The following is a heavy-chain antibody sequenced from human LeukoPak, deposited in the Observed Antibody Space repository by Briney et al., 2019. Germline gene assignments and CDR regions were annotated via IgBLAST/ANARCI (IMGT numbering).Heavy chain of an antibody. Sequence: GGSLRLSCAASGVTFRTYAMNWVRQAPGKGLEWVSVISGSGGGTYYADSVKGRFTISRDNSKNTLYLQMNSLRAEDTAVYYCAKDPRMNCGGDCYGDYWGQGTLVTVSS. CDR1: GVTFRTYA. D-gene: IGHD2-21*01. J-gene: IGHJ4*02. V-gene: IGHV3-23*01. CDR2: ISGSGGGT. CDR3: AKDPRMNCGGDCYGDY.